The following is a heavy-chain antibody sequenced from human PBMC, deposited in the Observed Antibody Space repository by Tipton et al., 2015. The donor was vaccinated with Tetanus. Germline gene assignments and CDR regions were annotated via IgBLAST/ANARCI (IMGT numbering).Heavy chain of an antibody. J-gene: IGHJ6*02. CDR2: IYYSGST. CDR3: ARDVIAAAGTTDGGMDV. V-gene: IGHV4-59*01. Sequence: TLSLTCTVSGGSISSYYWSWIRQPPGKGLEWIGYIYYSGSTNYNPSLKSRVTISVDTSKNQFSLKLSSVTAADTAVYYCARDVIAAAGTTDGGMDVWGQGTTVTVS. CDR1: GGSISSYY. D-gene: IGHD6-13*01.